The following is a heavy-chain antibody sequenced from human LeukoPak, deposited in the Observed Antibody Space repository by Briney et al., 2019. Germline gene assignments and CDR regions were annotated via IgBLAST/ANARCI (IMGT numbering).Heavy chain of an antibody. Sequence: GGSLRLSCAASGFTVSSDYMGWVRQAPGKGLECVSIIYSGGNTYYADSVKGRFTISRDNSKNTLYLQMNSLRAEDTAVYYCARDSHKLHSSAYFYFFDYWGQGTLVSVSS. CDR2: IYSGGNT. CDR3: ARDSHKLHSSAYFYFFDY. CDR1: GFTVSSDY. D-gene: IGHD3-22*01. J-gene: IGHJ4*02. V-gene: IGHV3-66*02.